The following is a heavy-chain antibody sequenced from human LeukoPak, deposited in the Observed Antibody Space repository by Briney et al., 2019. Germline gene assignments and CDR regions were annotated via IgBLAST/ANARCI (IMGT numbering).Heavy chain of an antibody. Sequence: GGSLRLSCAASGFTFSSYGMHWVRQAPGKGLEWVAVISYDGSNKYYADSVKGRFTISRDNSKNTLYLQMNSLRAEDTAVYYCAKDQGYNSAWYSRDGFDIWGQGTVVTVSS. CDR1: GFTFSSYG. CDR2: ISYDGSNK. J-gene: IGHJ3*02. CDR3: AKDQGYNSAWYSRDGFDI. D-gene: IGHD6-19*01. V-gene: IGHV3-30*18.